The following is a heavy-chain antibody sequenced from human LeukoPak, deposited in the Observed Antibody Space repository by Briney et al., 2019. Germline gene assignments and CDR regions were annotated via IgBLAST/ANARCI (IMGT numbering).Heavy chain of an antibody. J-gene: IGHJ4*02. CDR2: IIPIFGTA. CDR3: ARDRGHSGLVDY. D-gene: IGHD3-10*01. CDR1: GGTFSSYA. Sequence: ASVKVSCKASGGTFSSYAISWVRQAPGQGLEWMGGIIPIFGTANYAQKFQGRVTITADESTSTAYMELSSLRSEDTAVYYCARDRGHSGLVDYWGQGTLVTVSS. V-gene: IGHV1-69*13.